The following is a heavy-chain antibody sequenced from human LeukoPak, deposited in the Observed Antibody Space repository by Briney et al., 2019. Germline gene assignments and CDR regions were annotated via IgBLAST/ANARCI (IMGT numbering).Heavy chain of an antibody. J-gene: IGHJ2*01. CDR2: IYYSGST. CDR3: ARVLVVVTASGYFDL. D-gene: IGHD2-21*02. CDR1: GGSISSYY. V-gene: IGHV4-59*01. Sequence: PSETLSLTCTVSGGSISSYYWSWMRQPPGKGLEWIGYIYYSGSTNYNPSLKSRVTISVDTSKNQFSLKLSSVTAADTAVYYCARVLVVVTASGYFDLWGRGTLVTVSS.